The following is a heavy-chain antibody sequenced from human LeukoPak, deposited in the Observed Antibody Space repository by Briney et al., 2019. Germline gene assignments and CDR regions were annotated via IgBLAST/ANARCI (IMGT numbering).Heavy chain of an antibody. Sequence: SETLSLTCPVSGDSITNYYWSWIRQPPGQGLEWIGYVYHTGSTNYNPSLKSRVTMSMDASKSQFPLKLSSVTTADTAVYYCARESGYVTDPDYYYGMDVWGQGATVTVSS. CDR2: VYHTGST. D-gene: IGHD5-12*01. CDR3: ARESGYVTDPDYYYGMDV. CDR1: GDSITNYY. J-gene: IGHJ6*02. V-gene: IGHV4-59*01.